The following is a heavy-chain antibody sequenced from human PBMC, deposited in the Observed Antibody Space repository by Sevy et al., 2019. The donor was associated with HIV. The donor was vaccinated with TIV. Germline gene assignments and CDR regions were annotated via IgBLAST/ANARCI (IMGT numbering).Heavy chain of an antibody. D-gene: IGHD2-8*01. CDR3: AKGTRKWGGGGYCTNDICSAPMDV. Sequence: GGSLRLSCAASGFTFDDYAMHWVRQAPGKGLEWVAGISWNSGNIDYVDSVKGRFTISRNNAKRSLYLQMNSLRAEDTALYYCAKGTRKWGGGGYCTNDICSAPMDVWGRGTTVTVSS. CDR2: ISWNSGNI. J-gene: IGHJ6*03. V-gene: IGHV3-9*01. CDR1: GFTFDDYA.